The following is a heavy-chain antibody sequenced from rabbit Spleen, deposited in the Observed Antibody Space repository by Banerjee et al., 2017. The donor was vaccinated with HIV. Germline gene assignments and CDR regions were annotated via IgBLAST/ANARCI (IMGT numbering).Heavy chain of an antibody. CDR1: GFDFSSNA. Sequence: EESGGDLVKPGASLTLTCTASGFDFSSNAMFWVRQAPGKGLELIGTIYAGADSAGYANWVNGRFTISSHNAQNTLYLQLSSLTVADTATYFCARDLAGVIGWNFYLWGPGTLVTVS. J-gene: IGHJ4*01. V-gene: IGHV1S47*01. CDR3: ARDLAGVIGWNFYL. D-gene: IGHD4-1*01. CDR2: IYAGADSA.